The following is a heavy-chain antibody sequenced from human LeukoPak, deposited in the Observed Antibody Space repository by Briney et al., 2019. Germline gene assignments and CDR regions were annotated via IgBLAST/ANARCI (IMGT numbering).Heavy chain of an antibody. V-gene: IGHV4-59*01. CDR3: ARVSRIQLWTTFDY. J-gene: IGHJ4*02. D-gene: IGHD5-18*01. Sequence: SETLSLTCTVSGGSISSYYWRWIRRPPGKGLEWIGYIYYSGSTNYNPSLKSRVTISVDTSKNQFSLKLSSVTAADTAVYYCARVSRIQLWTTFDYWGQGTLVTVSS. CDR2: IYYSGST. CDR1: GGSISSYY.